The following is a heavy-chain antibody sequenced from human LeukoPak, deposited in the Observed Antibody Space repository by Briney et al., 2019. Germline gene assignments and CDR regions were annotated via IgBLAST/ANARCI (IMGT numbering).Heavy chain of an antibody. Sequence: SETLSLTCTVSGGSISSYYWSWVRQPPGEGLEWIGYIYYSGSTNYNPSLKSRVTISVDTSKNQFSLKLSSVTAADTAVYYCARTMARGVIAWFDPWGQGTLVTVSS. CDR2: IYYSGST. CDR3: ARTMARGVIAWFDP. D-gene: IGHD3-10*01. V-gene: IGHV4-59*01. J-gene: IGHJ5*02. CDR1: GGSISSYY.